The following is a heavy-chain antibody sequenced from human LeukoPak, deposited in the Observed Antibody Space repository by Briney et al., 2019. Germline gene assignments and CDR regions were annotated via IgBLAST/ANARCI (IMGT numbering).Heavy chain of an antibody. CDR2: IRYDGSNK. CDR3: AKGMRAAAGIGPSDY. D-gene: IGHD6-13*01. CDR1: GFTFSSYG. Sequence: PGGSLRLSCAASGFTFSSYGMHWVRQAPGKGLEWVAFIRYDGSNKYYADSVKGRFTISRDNSKNTLYLQMNSLRAEDTAVYYCAKGMRAAAGIGPSDYWGQGTLVTVSS. J-gene: IGHJ4*02. V-gene: IGHV3-30*02.